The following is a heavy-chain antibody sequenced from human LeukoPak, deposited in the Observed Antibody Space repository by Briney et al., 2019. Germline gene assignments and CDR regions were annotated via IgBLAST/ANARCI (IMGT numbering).Heavy chain of an antibody. CDR2: INHSGST. CDR3: ARDQDDGYNYEGADY. J-gene: IGHJ4*02. Sequence: PSETLSLTCAVYGGSFSGYYWSWIRQPPGKGLEWIGEINHSGSTNYNPSLKGRVTISVDTSKNQFSLKLSSVTAADTAVYYCARDQDDGYNYEGADYWGQGTLVTVSS. V-gene: IGHV4-34*01. CDR1: GGSFSGYY. D-gene: IGHD5-24*01.